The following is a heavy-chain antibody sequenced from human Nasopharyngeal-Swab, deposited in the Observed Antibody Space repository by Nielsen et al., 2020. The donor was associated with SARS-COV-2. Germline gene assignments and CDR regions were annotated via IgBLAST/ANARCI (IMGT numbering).Heavy chain of an antibody. Sequence: WIRQPPGQGLEWVSAISGSGGSTYYADSVKGRFTISRDNSKNTLYLQMNSLRAEDTAVYYCAKGLVEYYDILTGYYIIGYWGQGTLVTVSS. V-gene: IGHV3-23*01. D-gene: IGHD3-9*01. J-gene: IGHJ4*02. CDR3: AKGLVEYYDILTGYYIIGY. CDR2: ISGSGGST.